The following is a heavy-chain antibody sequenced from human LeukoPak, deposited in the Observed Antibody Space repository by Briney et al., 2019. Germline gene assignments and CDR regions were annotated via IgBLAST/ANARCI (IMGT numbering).Heavy chain of an antibody. CDR1: ELTVNYNY. CDR3: TRGPGSLNAFDF. V-gene: IGHV3-66*01. Sequence: GGSLRLSCANSELTVNYNYMTWVRQAPGKGLNWVSTIYSGGNTFYSDSVKGRFTISKDKSKNTLYLQMSSLRADDTAVYYCTRGPGSLNAFDFWGQGTMVTVSS. J-gene: IGHJ3*01. CDR2: IYSGGNT.